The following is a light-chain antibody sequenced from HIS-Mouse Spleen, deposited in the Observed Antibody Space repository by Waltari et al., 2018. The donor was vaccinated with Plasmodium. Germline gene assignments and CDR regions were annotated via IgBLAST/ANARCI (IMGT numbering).Light chain of an antibody. Sequence: DIQMTQSPSSLSASVGARVTIPCQAIQDISNYLNWYQQKPEKAPKLLIYDASNLETGVPSRFSGSGSGTDFTFTISSLQPEDIATYYCQQYDNLPPLFTFGPGTKVDIK. J-gene: IGKJ3*01. V-gene: IGKV1-33*01. CDR3: QQYDNLPPLFT. CDR2: DAS. CDR1: QDISNY.